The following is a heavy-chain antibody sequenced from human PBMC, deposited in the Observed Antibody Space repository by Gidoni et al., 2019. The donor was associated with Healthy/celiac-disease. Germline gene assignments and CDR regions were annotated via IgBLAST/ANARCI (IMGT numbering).Heavy chain of an antibody. J-gene: IGHJ4*02. Sequence: QVQLVESGGGVVQPGRSLRLSCAASGFTFRSYGMHWVRQAPGKGLEWVAVIWYDGSNKYYADSVKGRFTISRDNSKNTLYLQMNSLRAEDTAVYYCARDLAHGDYVFDYWGQGTLVTVSS. V-gene: IGHV3-33*01. CDR2: IWYDGSNK. D-gene: IGHD4-17*01. CDR1: GFTFRSYG. CDR3: ARDLAHGDYVFDY.